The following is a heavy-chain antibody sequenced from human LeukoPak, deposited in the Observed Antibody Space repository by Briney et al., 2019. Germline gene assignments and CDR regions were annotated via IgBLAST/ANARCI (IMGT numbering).Heavy chain of an antibody. CDR2: IYYTGST. Sequence: SETLSLTCTVSVGALSSYYWSWIRQPPGQGLEGIGYIYYTGSTNFNPSLKSRVTMSLDPSKSQFSLKLNSGTAAGTAVHYCATGWAAPGSVGYLGQGTLVTVSS. D-gene: IGHD6-25*01. CDR3: ATGWAAPGSVGY. V-gene: IGHV4-59*01. J-gene: IGHJ4*02. CDR1: VGALSSYY.